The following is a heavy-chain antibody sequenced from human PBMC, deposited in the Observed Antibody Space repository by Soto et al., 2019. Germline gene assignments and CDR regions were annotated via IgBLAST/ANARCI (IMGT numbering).Heavy chain of an antibody. V-gene: IGHV3-74*01. J-gene: IGHJ5*02. CDR3: VIDGHCITTSCYGNGFEP. D-gene: IGHD2-2*01. CDR2: INSDASHT. CDR1: GFTFSTYW. Sequence: EVQLVESGGGLVQPGGSLRLSCAASGFTFSTYWMHWILQVPWKGLEWVSRINSDASHTYYADSVKGRFTISRDNAKNTLHLEMNSLRAEDTAVYYCVIDGHCITTSCYGNGFEPWGQGTLVTVSS.